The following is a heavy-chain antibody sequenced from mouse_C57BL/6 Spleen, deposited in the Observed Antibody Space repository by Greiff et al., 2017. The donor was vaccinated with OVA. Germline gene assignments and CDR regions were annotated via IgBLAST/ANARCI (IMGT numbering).Heavy chain of an antibody. CDR3: TGGHQGSAMDY. J-gene: IGHJ4*01. Sequence: EVKVVESGGGLVQPGGSMKLSCVASGFTFSNYWMNWVRQSPEKGLEWVAQIRLKSDNYATHYAESVKGRFTISRDDSKSSVYLQMNNLRAEDTGIYYCTGGHQGSAMDYWGQGTSVTVSS. D-gene: IGHD6-1*01. CDR1: GFTFSNYW. V-gene: IGHV6-3*01. CDR2: IRLKSDNYAT.